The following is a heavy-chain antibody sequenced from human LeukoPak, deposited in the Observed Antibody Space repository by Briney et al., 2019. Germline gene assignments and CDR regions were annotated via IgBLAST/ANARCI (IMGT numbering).Heavy chain of an antibody. V-gene: IGHV3-48*03. J-gene: IGHJ4*02. CDR1: GFTFSSYE. CDR2: ISSSGSTI. CDR3: ARWDRYYGSGSYYYDY. Sequence: GGSLRLSCAASGFTFSSYEMNWVRQAPGKGLEWVSYISSSGSTIYYVDSVKGRFTISRDNAKNSLYLQMNSLRAEDTAVYYCARWDRYYGSGSYYYDYWGQGTLVTVSS. D-gene: IGHD3-10*01.